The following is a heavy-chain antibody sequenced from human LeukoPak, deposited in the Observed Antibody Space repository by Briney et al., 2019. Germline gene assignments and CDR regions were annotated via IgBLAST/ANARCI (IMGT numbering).Heavy chain of an antibody. CDR2: IHPNSGGT. Sequence: GASVTVSCKASVYTFTGYYMHWVRPAAGQGLAWMGWIHPNSGGTNYAQKIQGRVTMTRDTSISTANMKLSRLRSDDTAVDYCARPSSGYYEAIGAGLGPWGQGTLVTVSS. V-gene: IGHV1-2*02. CDR3: ARPSSGYYEAIGAGLGP. J-gene: IGHJ5*02. CDR1: VYTFTGYY. D-gene: IGHD3-22*01.